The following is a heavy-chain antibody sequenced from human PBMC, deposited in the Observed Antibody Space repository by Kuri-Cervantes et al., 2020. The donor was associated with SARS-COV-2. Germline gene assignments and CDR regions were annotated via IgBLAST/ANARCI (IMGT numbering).Heavy chain of an antibody. CDR3: ARSAARPSLDY. V-gene: IGHV3-30*12. J-gene: IGHJ4*02. D-gene: IGHD6-6*01. CDR2: ISYDGSNK. Sequence: GGSLRLSCAASGFTFSSYSMNWVRQAPGKGLEWVAVISYDGSNKYYADSVKGRFTISRDNSKNTLYLQMNSLRAEDTAVYYCARSAARPSLDYWGQGTLVTVSS. CDR1: GFTFSSYS.